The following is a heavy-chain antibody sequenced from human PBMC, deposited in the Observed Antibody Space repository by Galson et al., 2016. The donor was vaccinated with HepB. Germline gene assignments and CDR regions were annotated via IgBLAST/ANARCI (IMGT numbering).Heavy chain of an antibody. J-gene: IGHJ3*01. CDR3: ARDLDYGEYFDGFDF. Sequence: SLRLSCAASGFTFSSYGLNWVRQAPGKGLEWVSSISTSSSYIYYADSVKGRFTISRDNAKNSLYMQMNSLRGEDTAVYYCARDLDYGEYFDGFDFWGQGTMVTVSS. V-gene: IGHV3-21*01. CDR1: GFTFSSYG. CDR2: ISTSSSYI. D-gene: IGHD4-17*01.